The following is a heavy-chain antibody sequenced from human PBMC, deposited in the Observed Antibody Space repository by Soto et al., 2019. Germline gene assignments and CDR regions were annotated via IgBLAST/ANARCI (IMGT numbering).Heavy chain of an antibody. Sequence: GGSLRLSCAASRFSFSDYYMNWIRQAPGKGLEWVSYISSSSSYTNYADSVKGRFTISRDNAKNSLYLQMNSLRAEDTALYYCAKQRADYGSGADTFYFDSWGQGALVTVSS. CDR3: AKQRADYGSGADTFYFDS. CDR2: ISSSSSYT. J-gene: IGHJ4*02. V-gene: IGHV3-11*03. D-gene: IGHD3-10*01. CDR1: RFSFSDYY.